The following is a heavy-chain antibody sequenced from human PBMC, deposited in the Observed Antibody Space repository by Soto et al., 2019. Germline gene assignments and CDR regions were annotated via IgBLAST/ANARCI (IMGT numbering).Heavy chain of an antibody. CDR3: GRVGGYRGGCSPFDM. CDR1: GFPVSDHH. V-gene: IGHV3-72*01. J-gene: IGHJ3*02. D-gene: IGHD3-16*02. CDR2: SRNKANDYTT. Sequence: EVQLVESGGGLVQPGGSTRLSCATSGFPVSDHHMDWVRQAPGKGLEWVGRSRNKANDYTTEYAASVKGRFSISRDDSKNAMYLQMNSLKAEDTAPYYCGRVGGYRGGCSPFDMWGQGTMVTVSS.